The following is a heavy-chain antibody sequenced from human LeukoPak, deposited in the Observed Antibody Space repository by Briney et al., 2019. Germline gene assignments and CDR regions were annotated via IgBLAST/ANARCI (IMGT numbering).Heavy chain of an antibody. J-gene: IGHJ4*02. CDR2: ISSNGGST. V-gene: IGHV3-64*01. D-gene: IGHD6-13*01. CDR3: VRDPSYAAAGPFDY. CDR1: GFTFSTYA. Sequence: GGSLRLSCAASGFTFSTYAMHWVRQAPGKGLEYVSAISSNGGSTYYANSVKGRFTISRGNSKNTLYLQMGSLRAEDMAVYYCVRDPSYAAAGPFDYWGQGTLVTVSS.